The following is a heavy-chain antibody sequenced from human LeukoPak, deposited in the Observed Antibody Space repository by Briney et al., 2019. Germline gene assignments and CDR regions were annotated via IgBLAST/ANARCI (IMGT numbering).Heavy chain of an antibody. Sequence: ASVKVSCKASGYTFTDYYLHWARQAPGQGLEWMGWINPNSGGTNYAQTFQGRVTMTRDTSITTAYLELSRLRSDDTAVYYCARVSWPYNWNYVWFDPWGQGTLVTVSS. CDR2: INPNSGGT. J-gene: IGHJ5*02. CDR3: ARVSWPYNWNYVWFDP. V-gene: IGHV1-2*02. D-gene: IGHD1-7*01. CDR1: GYTFTDYY.